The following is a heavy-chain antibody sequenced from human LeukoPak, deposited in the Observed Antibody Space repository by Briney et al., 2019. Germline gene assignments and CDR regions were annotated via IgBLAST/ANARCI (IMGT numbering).Heavy chain of an antibody. Sequence: GGSLRLSCAASGFTFSSYNMNWVRQAPGKGLEWVSSISSSSNSIYYADAEEGRFTISRDNAKNSLYQQMNSLRADDTAVYYCARDQIQPTDTYYYYYYMDVWGKGTTVTVSS. J-gene: IGHJ6*03. CDR1: GFTFSSYN. CDR2: ISSSSNSI. CDR3: ARDQIQPTDTYYYYYYMDV. V-gene: IGHV3-21*01.